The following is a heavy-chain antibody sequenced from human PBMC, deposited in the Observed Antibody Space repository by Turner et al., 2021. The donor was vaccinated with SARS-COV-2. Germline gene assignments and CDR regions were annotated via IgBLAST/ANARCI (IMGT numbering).Heavy chain of an antibody. CDR3: AKDKSAEDYYDSSGYYGGGAFDI. J-gene: IGHJ3*02. D-gene: IGHD3-22*01. Sequence: EVQLVESGGGLVQPGRSLRLSCAASGFTFDDYAMHGVRQAPGKGLEWVSGINWNSGTIGYADSVKGRFTISRDNAKNSLYLQMNSLRAEDTALYYCAKDKSAEDYYDSSGYYGGGAFDIWGQGTMVTVSS. V-gene: IGHV3-9*01. CDR2: INWNSGTI. CDR1: GFTFDDYA.